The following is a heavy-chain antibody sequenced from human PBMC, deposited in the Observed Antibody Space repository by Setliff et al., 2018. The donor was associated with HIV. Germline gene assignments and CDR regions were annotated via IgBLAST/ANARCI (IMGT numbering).Heavy chain of an antibody. V-gene: IGHV1-2*02. D-gene: IGHD3-3*01. J-gene: IGHJ4*02. CDR2: SNPNSGAT. Sequence: GASVKVSCKASGYNVTGRYIHWVRQAPGQGLEWMGWSNPNSGATHYAQKFQGRVTMTRDTSISTAYMELSRLSSDDSALYYCTRDVRYEFGSDYWGQGTMVTVSS. CDR3: TRDVRYEFGSDY. CDR1: GYNVTGRY.